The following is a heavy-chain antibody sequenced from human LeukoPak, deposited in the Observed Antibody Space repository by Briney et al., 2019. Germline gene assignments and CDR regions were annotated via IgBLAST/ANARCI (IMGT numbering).Heavy chain of an antibody. Sequence: SVKVSCKASGGTFSSYAISWVRQAPGQGLEWMGGIIPIFGTANYAQKFQGRVTITADESTSTAYMELSSLRSEDTAVYYCARVGVVVVPAAIVGAFDIWGQGTMVTVSS. J-gene: IGHJ3*02. V-gene: IGHV1-69*13. CDR1: GGTFSSYA. CDR2: IIPIFGTA. D-gene: IGHD2-2*02. CDR3: ARVGVVVVPAAIVGAFDI.